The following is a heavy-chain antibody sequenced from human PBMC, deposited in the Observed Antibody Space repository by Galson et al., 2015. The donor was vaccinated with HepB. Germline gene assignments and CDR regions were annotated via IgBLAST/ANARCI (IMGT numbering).Heavy chain of an antibody. CDR1: GFTFDDYT. J-gene: IGHJ4*02. CDR2: ISWDGGST. V-gene: IGHV3-43*01. CDR3: AKGTDPYSSGWFYFDY. D-gene: IGHD6-19*01. Sequence: SLRLSCAASGFTFDDYTMHWVRQAPGKGLEWVSLISWDGGSTYYADSVKGRFTISRDNSKNSLYLQMNSLRTEDTALYYCAKGTDPYSSGWFYFDYWGQGTLVTVSP.